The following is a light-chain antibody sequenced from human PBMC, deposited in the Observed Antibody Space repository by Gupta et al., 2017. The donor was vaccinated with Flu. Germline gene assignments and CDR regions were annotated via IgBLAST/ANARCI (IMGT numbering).Light chain of an antibody. CDR3: QQPDNWPPWP. J-gene: IGKJ1*01. V-gene: IGKV3-11*01. CDR1: QGVSNH. CDR2: DAS. Sequence: EIVLTQSPATLFLSPGERATLSCRASQGVSNHVAWYQQKPGQAPRLLIYDASYRDTGVIARFSGSGDVKDVTLTTSNREQEDFAVYYCQQPDNWPPWPFGQGTKVEFK.